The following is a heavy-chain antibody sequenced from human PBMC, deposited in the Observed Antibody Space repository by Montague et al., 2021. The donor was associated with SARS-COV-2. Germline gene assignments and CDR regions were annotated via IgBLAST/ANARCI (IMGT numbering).Heavy chain of an antibody. D-gene: IGHD1-26*01. CDR1: GFSLKTNGMC. V-gene: IGHV2-70*11. J-gene: IGHJ6*02. CDR3: ARSGQPAGNYAPLGYYGLDV. CDR2: IDWDDDK. Sequence: ALVKPTQTLTLTCTFSGFSLKTNGMCVSWIRQPPGKAPEWLARIDWDDDKHYNASLKTRLTISKDTSKNHVVLTMTNMDPVDTGTYYCARSGQPAGNYAPLGYYGLDVWGRGTTVIVPS.